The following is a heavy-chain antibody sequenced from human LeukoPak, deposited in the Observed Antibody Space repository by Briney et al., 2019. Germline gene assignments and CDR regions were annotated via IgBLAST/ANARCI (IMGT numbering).Heavy chain of an antibody. Sequence: ASVKVSCKASGGTFSSYAISWVRQAPGQGLEWMGRIIPILGIANYAQKLQGRVTITAGKSTSTAYMELSSLRSEDTAVYYCARVEDSGYDYWFDPWGQGTLVTVSS. CDR3: ARVEDSGYDYWFDP. D-gene: IGHD5-12*01. CDR1: GGTFSSYA. CDR2: IIPILGIA. J-gene: IGHJ5*02. V-gene: IGHV1-69*04.